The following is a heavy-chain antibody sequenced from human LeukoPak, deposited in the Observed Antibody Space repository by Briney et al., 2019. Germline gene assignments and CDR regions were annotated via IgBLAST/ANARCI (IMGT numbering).Heavy chain of an antibody. CDR2: IYYSGST. J-gene: IGHJ5*02. CDR1: GGSISSYY. D-gene: IGHD2-2*02. V-gene: IGHV4-59*01. Sequence: SETLSLTCTVSGGSISSYYWSWIRQPPGKGLEWIGYIYYSGSTNYNPSLKCRVTISVDTSKNQFSLKLSSVTAADTAVYYCARVVPAAIELAGWFDPWGQGTLVTVSS. CDR3: ARVVPAAIELAGWFDP.